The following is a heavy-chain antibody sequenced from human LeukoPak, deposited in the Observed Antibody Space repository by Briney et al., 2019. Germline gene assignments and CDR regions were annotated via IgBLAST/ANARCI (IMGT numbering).Heavy chain of an antibody. D-gene: IGHD2-2*01. J-gene: IGHJ5*02. Sequence: PSETLSLTCTVSGGSISSGGYYWSWIRQHLGKGLEWIVYIYYSGSTYYNPSLKSRVTISVDTSKNQFSLKLSSVTAADTAVYYCARAGCSSTSCYVVRLDWFDPWGQGTLVTVSS. V-gene: IGHV4-31*03. CDR3: ARAGCSSTSCYVVRLDWFDP. CDR2: IYYSGST. CDR1: GGSISSGGYY.